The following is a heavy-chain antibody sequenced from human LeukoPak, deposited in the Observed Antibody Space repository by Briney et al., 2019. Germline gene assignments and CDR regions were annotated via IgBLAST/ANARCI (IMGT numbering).Heavy chain of an antibody. CDR1: GGSISSSSYY. J-gene: IGHJ5*02. CDR3: ARVNGYYDILTDWFDP. CDR2: IYYSGST. Sequence: PSETLSLTCTVSGGSISSSSYYWGWIRQPPGKGLEWIGGIYYSGSTYYNPSLKSRVTISVDTSKNQFSLKLSSVTAADTAVYYCARVNGYYDILTDWFDPWGQGTLVTVSS. D-gene: IGHD3-9*01. V-gene: IGHV4-39*01.